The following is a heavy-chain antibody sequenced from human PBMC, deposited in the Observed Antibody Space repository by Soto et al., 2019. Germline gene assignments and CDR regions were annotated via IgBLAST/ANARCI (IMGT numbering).Heavy chain of an antibody. V-gene: IGHV3-7*01. CDR3: ARAGYGDNGYYYYGMDV. J-gene: IGHJ6*02. D-gene: IGHD4-17*01. CDR2: IKQDGSEK. CDR1: GFTCSSYW. Sequence: PGGYLRIACAASGFTCSSYWMRWVRQALGKGLEWVANIKQDGSEKYYVDSVKGRFTISRDNAKNSLYLQMNSLRAEDTAVYYCARAGYGDNGYYYYGMDVWGQGTTVTVSS.